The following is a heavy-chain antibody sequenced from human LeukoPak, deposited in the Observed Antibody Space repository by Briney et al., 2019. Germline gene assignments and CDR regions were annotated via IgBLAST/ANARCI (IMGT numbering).Heavy chain of an antibody. J-gene: IGHJ5*02. V-gene: IGHV4-61*02. CDR1: GGSISSGSYY. D-gene: IGHD3-3*01. CDR2: IYTSGST. Sequence: KPSQTLSLTCTVSGGSISSGSYYWSWIRQPAGKGLEWIGRIYTSGSTNYNPSLKSRVTISVDTSKNQFSLKLSSVTAADTAVYYCARVSFGTIFGVVLPNWFDPWGQGTLVTVSS. CDR3: ARVSFGTIFGVVLPNWFDP.